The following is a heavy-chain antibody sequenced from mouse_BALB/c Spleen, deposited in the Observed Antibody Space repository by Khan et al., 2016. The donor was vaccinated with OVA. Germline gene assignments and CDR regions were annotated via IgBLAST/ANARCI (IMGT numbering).Heavy chain of an antibody. CDR3: ARTGNNGSSSWYFDV. Sequence: QVQLKESGAELVRPGASVKLSCKTSGYIFTSYWIHWVKQRSGQGLEWIARIYPGTGNTYYNEKFKGKATLTADKSSNTAYMQLSSLKSEDSAVXFCARTGNNGSSSWYFDVWGARTTVTVSP. J-gene: IGHJ1*01. CDR2: IYPGTGNT. CDR1: GYIFTSYW. V-gene: IGHV1-76*01. D-gene: IGHD1-1*01.